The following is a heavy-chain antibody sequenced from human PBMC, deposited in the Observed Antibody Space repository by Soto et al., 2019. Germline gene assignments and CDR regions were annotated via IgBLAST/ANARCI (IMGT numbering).Heavy chain of an antibody. CDR1: GFTFTSSA. D-gene: IGHD3-3*01. CDR3: AAESGGLEWSLGYMDV. Sequence: SVKVSCKASGFTFTSSAMQWVRQARGQRLEWIGWIVVGSGNTNYAQKFQERVTITRDMSTSTAYMELSSLRSEDTAVYYCAAESGGLEWSLGYMDVWGKGTTVTVSS. V-gene: IGHV1-58*02. CDR2: IVVGSGNT. J-gene: IGHJ6*03.